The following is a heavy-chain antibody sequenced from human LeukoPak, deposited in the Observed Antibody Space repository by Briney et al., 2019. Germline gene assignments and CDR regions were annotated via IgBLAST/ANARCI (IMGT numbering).Heavy chain of an antibody. CDR3: ARVQWWFYYYGMDV. CDR2: INHSGST. Sequence: PSETLSLTCAVYGGSFSGYYWSWIRQPPGKGLEWIGEINHSGSTNYNPSLKSRVTISVDTSKNQFSLKLSSVTAADTAVYYCARVQWWFYYYGMDVWGQGTTVTVSS. CDR1: GGSFSGYY. J-gene: IGHJ6*02. V-gene: IGHV4-34*01. D-gene: IGHD2-15*01.